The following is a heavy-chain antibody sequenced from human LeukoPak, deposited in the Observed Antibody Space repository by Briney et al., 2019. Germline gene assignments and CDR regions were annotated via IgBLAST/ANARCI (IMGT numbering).Heavy chain of an antibody. CDR2: IRYDGSNK. CDR1: GFTFSSYG. J-gene: IGHJ3*02. V-gene: IGHV3-30*02. D-gene: IGHD2-2*01. Sequence: GGSLRLSCAASGFTFSSYGMHWVRQAPGKGLEWVAFIRYDGSNKYYADSVKGRFTISRDNSKNTLYLQMNSLRAEDTAVYYCAKDLNPYAAFDIWGLGTMVTVSS. CDR3: AKDLNPYAAFDI.